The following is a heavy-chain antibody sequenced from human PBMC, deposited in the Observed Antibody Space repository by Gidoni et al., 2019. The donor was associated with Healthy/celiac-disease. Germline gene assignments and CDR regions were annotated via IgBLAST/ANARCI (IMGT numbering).Heavy chain of an antibody. V-gene: IGHV3-48*03. J-gene: IGHJ6*02. CDR1: GFTFRSYE. Sequence: EVQLVESGGGLVQPGGSLRLSCAASGFTFRSYEMNWVRLAPGKGLEWVSYISSSGSTRDYADSVKGRFTISRDNAKNSLYLQMNSLRAEDTAVYYCARSFLPTYYDYIWGSYRYYYYSMDVWGQGTTVTVSS. D-gene: IGHD3-16*02. CDR3: ARSFLPTYYDYIWGSYRYYYYSMDV. CDR2: ISSSGSTR.